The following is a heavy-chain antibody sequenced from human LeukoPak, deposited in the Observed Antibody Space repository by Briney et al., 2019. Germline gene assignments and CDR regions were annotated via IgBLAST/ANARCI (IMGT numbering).Heavy chain of an antibody. Sequence: GGSLRLSCIVSGFTFNGYWMSWVRQAPGRGLEWVANMKHDGSEEAYVDSVKGRFTISRDNAKNSLFLQMSSLRAEDTAVYYCARAKWDLLRPATPAFDYWGQGTQVTVSS. CDR3: ARAKWDLLRPATPAFDY. CDR1: GFTFNGYW. V-gene: IGHV3-7*04. J-gene: IGHJ4*02. D-gene: IGHD1-26*01. CDR2: MKHDGSEE.